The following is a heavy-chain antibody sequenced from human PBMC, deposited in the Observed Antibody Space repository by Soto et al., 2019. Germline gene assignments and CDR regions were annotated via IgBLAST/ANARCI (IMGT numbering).Heavy chain of an antibody. CDR3: ASVGQNFDWLLWGPNYYYGMDV. Sequence: RASVKVSCKASGYTFTSYYMHWVRQAPGQGLEWMGIINPSGGSTSYAQKFQGRVTMTRDTSTSTVYMELSSLRSEDTAVYYCASVGQNFDWLLWGPNYYYGMDVWGQGTTVTVSS. D-gene: IGHD3-9*01. J-gene: IGHJ6*02. CDR2: INPSGGST. V-gene: IGHV1-46*01. CDR1: GYTFTSYY.